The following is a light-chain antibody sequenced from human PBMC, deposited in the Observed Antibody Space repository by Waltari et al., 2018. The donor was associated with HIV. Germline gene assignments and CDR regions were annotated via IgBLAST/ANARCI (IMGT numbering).Light chain of an antibody. V-gene: IGLV2-23*02. CDR3: CSYAGSSTFVV. Sequence: QSALPQPASVSGSPGQSITISCTGTSSDVGSYSLVSWYHPHPGKAPKLIIYEVSKRPSGVSNRFSGSKSGNTASLTISGLQAEDEAYYYCCSYAGSSTFVVFGGGTKLTVL. CDR2: EVS. J-gene: IGLJ2*01. CDR1: SSDVGSYSL.